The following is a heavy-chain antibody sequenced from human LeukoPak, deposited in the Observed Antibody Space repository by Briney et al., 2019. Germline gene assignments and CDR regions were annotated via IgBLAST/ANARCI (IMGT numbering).Heavy chain of an antibody. CDR2: IYSGGST. CDR3: ASFMTTVTANYYYGMDV. D-gene: IGHD4-17*01. CDR1: GFTVSSNY. J-gene: IGHJ6*02. V-gene: IGHV3-66*01. Sequence: GGSLRLSCAASGFTVSSNYMSWVRQAPGKGLEWVSVIYSGGSTYYADSVKGRFTISRDNSKNTLYLQMNCLRAEDTAVYYCASFMTTVTANYYYGMDVWGQGTTVTVSS.